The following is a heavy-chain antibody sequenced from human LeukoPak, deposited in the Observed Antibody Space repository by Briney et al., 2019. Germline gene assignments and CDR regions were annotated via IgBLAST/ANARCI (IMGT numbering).Heavy chain of an antibody. CDR1: GFTFSSYA. D-gene: IGHD6-19*01. V-gene: IGHV3-23*01. Sequence: GGSLRLSCAASGFTFSSYAMSWVRQAPGKGLEWVSAISGSGGSTYYADSVKGRFTISRDNSKNTLYLQMNSLRAEDTAVYYCAKEQAVVATSRNWFDPWGQGTLVTVSS. CDR3: AKEQAVVATSRNWFDP. CDR2: ISGSGGST. J-gene: IGHJ5*02.